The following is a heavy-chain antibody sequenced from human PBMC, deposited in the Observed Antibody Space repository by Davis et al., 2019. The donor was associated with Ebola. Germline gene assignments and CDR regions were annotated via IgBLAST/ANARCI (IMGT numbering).Heavy chain of an antibody. CDR3: ARGVGATPYGMDV. J-gene: IGHJ6*02. V-gene: IGHV1-46*03. D-gene: IGHD1-26*01. Sequence: ASVKVSCKASGYTFTSYYMHWVRQAPGQGLEWMGIINPSGGSTSYAQKFQGRVTMTRDTSTSTVYLELSSLSSEDTAVYYCARGVGATPYGMDVWGQGTTVTVSS. CDR1: GYTFTSYY. CDR2: INPSGGST.